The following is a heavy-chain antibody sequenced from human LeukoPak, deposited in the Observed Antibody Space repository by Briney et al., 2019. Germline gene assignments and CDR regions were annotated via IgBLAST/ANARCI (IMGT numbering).Heavy chain of an antibody. CDR1: GGSISSGGYY. CDR3: ARVRMRRGYYYYCMDV. V-gene: IGHV4-31*03. CDR2: IYYSGST. Sequence: PSQTLSLTCTLSGGSISSGGYYWSWIRQHPGRGLEWIAYIYYSGSTYYNPSLKSRVTISVDTSKNQFSLNLRPETAADARVLLCARVRMRRGYYYYCMDVWGQGTTVPVSS. J-gene: IGHJ6*02. D-gene: IGHD2-8*01.